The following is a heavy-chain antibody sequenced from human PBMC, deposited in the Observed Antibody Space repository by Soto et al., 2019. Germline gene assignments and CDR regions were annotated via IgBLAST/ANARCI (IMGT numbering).Heavy chain of an antibody. CDR3: AKGQNYYDSRSSRMFDY. D-gene: IGHD3-22*01. V-gene: IGHV3-23*01. J-gene: IGHJ4*02. CDR2: ISGSGGST. CDR1: GFTFSSYA. Sequence: GGSLRLSCAVSGFTFSSYALSWVRQAPGKGLEWVSSISGSGGSTHYADSVRGRFTISRDNSKKTLYLQINRLRTEDTAVYYCAKGQNYYDSRSSRMFDYWGQGTLVTVSS.